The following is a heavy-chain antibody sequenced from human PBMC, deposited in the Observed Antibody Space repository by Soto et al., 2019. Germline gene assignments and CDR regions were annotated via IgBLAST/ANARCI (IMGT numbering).Heavy chain of an antibody. J-gene: IGHJ2*01. V-gene: IGHV4-59*01. CDR3: ANFNSYCDL. CDR2: IYYTGST. Sequence: QVQLQESGPGLVKPSETLSLTCTVSGGSISSYFWSWIRQPPGKGLEWIGDIYYTGSTNYNHSLERRVPISVATSKHQFSLQMSSVTAADTAVYYCANFNSYCDLWGRGTLVTVSS. CDR1: GGSISSYF.